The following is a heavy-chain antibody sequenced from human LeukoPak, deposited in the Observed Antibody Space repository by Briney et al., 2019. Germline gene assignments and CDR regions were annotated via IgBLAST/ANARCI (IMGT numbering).Heavy chain of an antibody. CDR1: GGSISSGSYY. CDR2: IYTSGST. V-gene: IGHV4-61*02. CDR3: ARASPAGYCSGGSCYTGRYYYYYMDV. D-gene: IGHD2-15*01. Sequence: SETLSLTCTVSGGSISSGSYYWSWIRQPAGKGLEWIGRIYTSGSTNYNPSLKSRVTISVDTSKNQFSLKLSSVTAADTAVYYCARASPAGYCSGGSCYTGRYYYYYMDVWAKGTTVTVSS. J-gene: IGHJ6*03.